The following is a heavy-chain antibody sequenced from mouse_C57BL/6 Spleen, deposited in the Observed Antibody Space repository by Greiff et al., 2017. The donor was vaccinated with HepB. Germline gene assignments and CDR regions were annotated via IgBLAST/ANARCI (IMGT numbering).Heavy chain of an antibody. CDR1: GFTFSSYA. V-gene: IGHV5-4*01. CDR3: ARDTSDYDGYFDV. Sequence: EVMLVESGGGLVKPGGSLKLSCAASGFTFSSYAMSWVRQTPEKGLEWVATISDGGSYTYYPDNVKGRFTISRDNAKNNLYLQMSHLRSEDTAMYYCARDTSDYDGYFDVWGTGTTVTVSS. CDR2: ISDGGSYT. J-gene: IGHJ1*03. D-gene: IGHD2-4*01.